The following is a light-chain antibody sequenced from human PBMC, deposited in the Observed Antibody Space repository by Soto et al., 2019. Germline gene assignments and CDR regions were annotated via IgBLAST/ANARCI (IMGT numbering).Light chain of an antibody. Sequence: EIVVTQSPATLSLSPGERATLSCRASQSVSSYLAWYQQKPGQAPRLLIYDASNRATGIPARFSGSGSGTDFTLTIRRLETEDFAVYYCQKSSNWQGATVGGGTKGDIK. CDR2: DAS. J-gene: IGKJ4*01. V-gene: IGKV3-11*01. CDR1: QSVSSY. CDR3: QKSSNWQGAT.